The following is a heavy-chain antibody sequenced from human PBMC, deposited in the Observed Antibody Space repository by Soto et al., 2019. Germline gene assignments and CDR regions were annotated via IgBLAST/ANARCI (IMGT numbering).Heavy chain of an antibody. CDR2: ISTSSSTI. D-gene: IGHD2-15*01. CDR3: AKDPKDPIEFSSCYFDL. V-gene: IGHV3-48*02. J-gene: IGHJ2*01. CDR1: GFTFSSYS. Sequence: GGSLRLSCAASGFTFSSYSMNWVRQAPGKGLEWVSYISTSSSTIYYADSVKGRFTISRNNAKNSLYLQMNSLREEDTAVYYCAKDPKDPIEFSSCYFDLGGRGTLVPVSS.